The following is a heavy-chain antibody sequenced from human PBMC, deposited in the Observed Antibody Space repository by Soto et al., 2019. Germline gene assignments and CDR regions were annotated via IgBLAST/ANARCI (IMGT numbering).Heavy chain of an antibody. CDR2: IYSGGYT. Sequence: EVQLVESGGGLIQPGGSLRLSCAVSGFTVSNNYMSWVRQAPGKGLEGVSVIYSGGYTAYGDSVKGRFTISRDNSKNPLYLQKNTLGAGGPALFYWGARPGGGGYWGQGTLVTVSS. CDR3: GARPGGGGY. CDR1: GFTVSNNY. J-gene: IGHJ4*02. V-gene: IGHV3-53*01. D-gene: IGHD3-10*01.